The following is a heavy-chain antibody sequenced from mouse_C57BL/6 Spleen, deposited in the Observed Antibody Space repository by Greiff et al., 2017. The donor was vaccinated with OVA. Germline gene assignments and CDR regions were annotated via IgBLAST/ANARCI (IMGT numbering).Heavy chain of an antibody. Sequence: VQLQQPGAELVMPGASVKLSCKASGYTFTSYWMHWVKQRPGQGLEWIGEIDPSDSYTNYNQKFKGKSTLTVDKSSSTAYMQLSSLTSEDSAVYYCARRRVYYYGGYFDYWGQGTTLTVSS. CDR3: ARRRVYYYGGYFDY. CDR2: IDPSDSYT. J-gene: IGHJ2*01. D-gene: IGHD1-1*01. V-gene: IGHV1-69*01. CDR1: GYTFTSYW.